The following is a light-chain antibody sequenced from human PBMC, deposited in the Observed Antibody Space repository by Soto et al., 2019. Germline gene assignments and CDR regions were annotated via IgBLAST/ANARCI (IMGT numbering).Light chain of an antibody. V-gene: IGLV2-14*01. J-gene: IGLJ3*02. Sequence: QSALTQPASVSGSPGQSITISCTGTSSDVGGYNYVSWYQHLPVKAPKLVIFEVSNRPSGISNRFSGSKSDNTASLTISGLQAEDEAEYDCSSYRTNSTWVFGGGTKLTVL. CDR3: SSYRTNSTWV. CDR2: EVS. CDR1: SSDVGGYNY.